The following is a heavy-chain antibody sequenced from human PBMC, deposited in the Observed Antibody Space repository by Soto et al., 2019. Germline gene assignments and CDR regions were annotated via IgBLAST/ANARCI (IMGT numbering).Heavy chain of an antibody. CDR1: GFTFSGYA. Sequence: VGSLRLSCAASGFTFSGYAMSWVRQAPGKGLEWVSTISGSGGTTYFADSVKGRFTISRDNSKSTLFLLMNSLRAEDTAVYYCAKFRSVCYTGCYYYGMDDWGQGTTVTVSS. CDR3: AKFRSVCYTGCYYYGMDD. J-gene: IGHJ6*02. V-gene: IGHV3-23*01. D-gene: IGHD2-2*02. CDR2: ISGSGGTT.